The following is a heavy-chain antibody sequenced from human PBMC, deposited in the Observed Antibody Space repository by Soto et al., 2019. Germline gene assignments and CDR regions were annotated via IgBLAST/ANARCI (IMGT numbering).Heavy chain of an antibody. Sequence: GASVKVSCKASGYTFTGYYMHWVLQAPGQGLDWMGWINPNSGGANYAQKFQGRVTMTRDTSISTAYMELSRLRSDDTAVYYCARGGKQQLVPLNIYYYGMDVWGQGTTVTVSS. CDR2: INPNSGGA. D-gene: IGHD6-13*01. J-gene: IGHJ6*02. V-gene: IGHV1-2*02. CDR3: ARGGKQQLVPLNIYYYGMDV. CDR1: GYTFTGYY.